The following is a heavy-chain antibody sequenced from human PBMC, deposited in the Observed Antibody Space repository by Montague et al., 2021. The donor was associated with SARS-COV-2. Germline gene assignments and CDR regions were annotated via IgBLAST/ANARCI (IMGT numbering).Heavy chain of an antibody. D-gene: IGHD1-1*01. J-gene: IGHJ4*02. Sequence: SETLSLTCTVSGGAISTSSFHWGWVRQSPGKGLEWIATIYFSGSAXYNPSLKSRVSISIDTSKNKFSLQLTSVTAADTAVYYCARHAPFSDNYRRYPFNFDFWGQGTLATVSS. CDR2: IYFSGSA. CDR1: GGAISTSSFH. CDR3: ARHAPFSDNYRRYPFNFDF. V-gene: IGHV4-39*01.